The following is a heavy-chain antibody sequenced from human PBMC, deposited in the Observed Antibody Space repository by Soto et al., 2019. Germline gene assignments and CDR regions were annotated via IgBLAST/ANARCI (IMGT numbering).Heavy chain of an antibody. J-gene: IGHJ6*02. CDR3: AHVLVVVANYGMDV. CDR1: GFSLSTSGVG. Sequence: SGPTLVNPTQTLTLTCTFSGFSLSTSGVGVGWIRQPLGKALEWLALIYWDDYKRYSPSLTSRLTITKDTSKNQVVLTMTNMDPVDTATYYCAHVLVVVANYGMDVWGQGTTVTVSS. D-gene: IGHD2-15*01. CDR2: IYWDDYK. V-gene: IGHV2-5*02.